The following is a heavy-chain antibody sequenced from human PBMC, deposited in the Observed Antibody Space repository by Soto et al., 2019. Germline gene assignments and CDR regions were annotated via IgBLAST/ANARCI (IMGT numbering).Heavy chain of an antibody. D-gene: IGHD3-10*01. J-gene: IGHJ4*02. CDR2: IYYSGST. V-gene: IGHV4-30-4*01. CDR3: ARTPSGSYRNLPYFDY. Sequence: QVQLQESGPGLVKPSQTLSLTCTVSGGSISSGDYYWSWIRQPPGEGLEWIGYIYYSGSTYYNPSLKSRVTISVDTSKNQFSLKLSSVTAADTAVYYCARTPSGSYRNLPYFDYWGQGTLVTVSS. CDR1: GGSISSGDYY.